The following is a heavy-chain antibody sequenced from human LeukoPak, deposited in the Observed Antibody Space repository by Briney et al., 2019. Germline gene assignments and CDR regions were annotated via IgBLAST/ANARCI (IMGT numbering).Heavy chain of an antibody. J-gene: IGHJ3*01. CDR1: GFSLSSSGVG. D-gene: IGHD4-17*01. V-gene: IGHV2-5*02. CDR3: AHSGTVTSPQDAFDV. CDR2: IYWDDDK. Sequence: SGPPLVNPTQTLTLTCTFSGFSLSSSGVGVGWIRQPPGKALEWLALIYWDDDKRYSPSLKSRLTITKDTSKNQVVLTLTNMDPVDTGTYYCAHSGTVTSPQDAFDVWGQGTLVTVSS.